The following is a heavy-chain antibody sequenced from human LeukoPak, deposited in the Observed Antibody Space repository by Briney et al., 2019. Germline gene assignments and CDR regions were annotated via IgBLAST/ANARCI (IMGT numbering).Heavy chain of an antibody. J-gene: IGHJ4*02. D-gene: IGHD1-26*01. CDR1: GFSFSNHW. CDR2: IKQDASVE. V-gene: IGHV3-7*03. CDR3: ARLVGDMTTWDY. Sequence: GGSLSLSCTASGFSFSNHWRSWVRQAPGKGLEWVATIKQDASVEHYADSVKGRFTTSRDNAKSSLYLQMNTLRGEDTAVYYCARLVGDMTTWDYWGQGTLVTVSS.